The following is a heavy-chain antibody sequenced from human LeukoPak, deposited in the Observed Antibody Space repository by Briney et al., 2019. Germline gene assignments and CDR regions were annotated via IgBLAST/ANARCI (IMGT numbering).Heavy chain of an antibody. CDR3: ARDGIAAAGHLLDY. D-gene: IGHD6-13*01. CDR2: ISAYNGNT. V-gene: IGHV1-18*01. CDR1: GYSFTDYG. J-gene: IGHJ4*02. Sequence: GASVKVSCKASGYSFTDYGISWVRQAPGQGLEWMGWISAYNGNTNYAQKLQGRVTMTTDTSTSTAYMELRSLRSDDTAVYYCARDGIAAAGHLLDYWGRGTLVTVSS.